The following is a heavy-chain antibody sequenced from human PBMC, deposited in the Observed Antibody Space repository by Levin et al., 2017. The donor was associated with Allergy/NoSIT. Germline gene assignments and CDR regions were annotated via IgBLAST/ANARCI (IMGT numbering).Heavy chain of an antibody. D-gene: IGHD1-26*01. CDR1: GYTFTSYD. Sequence: ASVKVSCKASGYTFTSYDINWVRQATGQGLEWMGWMNPNSGNTGYAQKFQGRVTMTRNTSISTAYMELSSLRSEDTAVYYCARGRGANARHPRAYSWFDPWGQGTLVTVSS. CDR2: MNPNSGNT. J-gene: IGHJ5*02. CDR3: ARGRGANARHPRAYSWFDP. V-gene: IGHV1-8*01.